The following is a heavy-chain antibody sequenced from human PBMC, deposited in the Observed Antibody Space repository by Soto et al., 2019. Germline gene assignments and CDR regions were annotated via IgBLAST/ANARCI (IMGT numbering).Heavy chain of an antibody. CDR1: GFTFSNAW. V-gene: IGHV3-15*01. CDR3: TTGGDCRSTSCFEDGMDV. Sequence: EVQLVESGGGLVKPGESLRVSCAASGFTFSNAWMNWVRQAPGKGLEWVGRIKSKTAGETTEYAAPVQGRFTISRDDSKNTMYLQMNSLRTEDTAVYYCTTGGDCRSTSCFEDGMDVWGQGTTVTVS. D-gene: IGHD2-2*01. CDR2: IKSKTAGETT. J-gene: IGHJ6*02.